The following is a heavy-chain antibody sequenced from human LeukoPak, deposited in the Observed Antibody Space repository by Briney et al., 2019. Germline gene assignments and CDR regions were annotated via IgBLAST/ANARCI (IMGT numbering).Heavy chain of an antibody. V-gene: IGHV5-51*01. CDR1: GYSFTSYW. CDR2: IYPGDSDT. Sequence: GESLKISCKGSGYSFTSYWIGWVRQMPGKGLEWMGIIYPGDSDTRYSPSFQGQVIISADKSISTAYLQWSSLKASDTAMYYCARPKSPYYDFWSGYHDAFDIWGQGTMVTVSS. J-gene: IGHJ3*02. D-gene: IGHD3-3*01. CDR3: ARPKSPYYDFWSGYHDAFDI.